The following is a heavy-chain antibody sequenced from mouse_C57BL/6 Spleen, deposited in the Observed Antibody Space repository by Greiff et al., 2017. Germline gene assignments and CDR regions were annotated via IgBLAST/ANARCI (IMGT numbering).Heavy chain of an antibody. CDR2: INPSSGYT. V-gene: IGHV1-4*01. J-gene: IGHJ4*01. D-gene: IGHD3-2*02. CDR3: ARITAAQSYYAMDY. CDR1: GYTFTSYT. Sequence: VQLQQSGAELARPGASVKMSCKASGYTFTSYTMHWVKQRPGQGLEWIGYINPSSGYTKYNQKFKDKATLTADKSSSTAYMQLSSLTSEDAAVYYCARITAAQSYYAMDYWGQGTTVTVSS.